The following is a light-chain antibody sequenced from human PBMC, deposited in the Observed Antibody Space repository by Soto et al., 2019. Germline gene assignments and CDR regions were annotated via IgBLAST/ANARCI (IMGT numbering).Light chain of an antibody. J-gene: IGLJ1*01. CDR1: SSDFGGHNY. V-gene: IGLV2-11*01. CDR3: CSYAGSYTYV. Sequence: QSALTQPPSLSGSPGQSVTISCTGTSSDFGGHNYVSCYQQYPGKAPRLLLSSVSKRPSGVPDRFSGSKSGNTASLTISGLQAEDEADYYCCSYAGSYTYVFGTGTKVTVL. CDR2: SVS.